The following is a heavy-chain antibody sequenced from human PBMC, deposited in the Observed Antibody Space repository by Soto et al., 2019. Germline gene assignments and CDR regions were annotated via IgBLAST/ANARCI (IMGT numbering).Heavy chain of an antibody. J-gene: IGHJ6*02. V-gene: IGHV3-23*01. D-gene: IGHD3-22*01. CDR2: ISGSGGST. CDR3: AKVESSGYYYYYYYGMDV. CDR1: GFTFSSYA. Sequence: EVQLLESGGGLVQPGGSLRLSCAASGFTFSSYAMSWVRQAPGKGLEWVSAISGSGGSTYYADSVKGRFTISRDNSKNTLYLQMNSLRAEDTAVYYCAKVESSGYYYYYYYGMDVWGQGTTVTVSS.